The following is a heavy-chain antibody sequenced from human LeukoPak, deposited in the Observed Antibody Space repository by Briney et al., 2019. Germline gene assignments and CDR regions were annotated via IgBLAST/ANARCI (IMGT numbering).Heavy chain of an antibody. V-gene: IGHV4-39*07. CDR2: IYYSGST. D-gene: IGHD6-13*01. Sequence: SEALSLTCTVSGGSISSGSYYWVWIRQPPGKGLEWIGTIYYSGSTYYSPSLKSRVTISLDTSRNQFSLKLTSVTAADTAVYYCARLGIAAAGPRGGYYFDYWGQGTLVTVSS. CDR1: GGSISSGSYY. J-gene: IGHJ4*02. CDR3: ARLGIAAAGPRGGYYFDY.